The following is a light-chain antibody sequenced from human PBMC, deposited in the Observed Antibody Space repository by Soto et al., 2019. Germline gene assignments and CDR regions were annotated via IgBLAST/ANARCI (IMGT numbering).Light chain of an antibody. J-gene: IGKJ4*01. CDR1: QGFSTS. V-gene: IGKV1-27*01. CDR3: QKYDSATLT. Sequence: DIQMTQSPSSLTASVVDRVTISCRASQGFSTSLAWYQQKPGKVPTLLICGASILQSGVPSRFSGSGSGTEFTLTISSLQPEDVGTYYCQKYDSATLTFGGGTKVEI. CDR2: GAS.